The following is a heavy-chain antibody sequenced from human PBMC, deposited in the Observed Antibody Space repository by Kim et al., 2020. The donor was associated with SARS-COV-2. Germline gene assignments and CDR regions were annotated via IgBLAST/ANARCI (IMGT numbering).Heavy chain of an antibody. CDR1: GFTFSHYA. CDR2: IGGTGSTT. V-gene: IGHV3-23*01. CDR3: ASRGAAVAGPDP. Sequence: GGSLRLSCAASGFTFSHYAMSWVRQTPGKGLEWVSAIGGTGSTTYYTDSVKGRFTISRDNSKNTLYLQMDSLRVEDTGIYYCASRGAAVAGPDPWGQGTLVTVSS. J-gene: IGHJ5*02. D-gene: IGHD6-19*01.